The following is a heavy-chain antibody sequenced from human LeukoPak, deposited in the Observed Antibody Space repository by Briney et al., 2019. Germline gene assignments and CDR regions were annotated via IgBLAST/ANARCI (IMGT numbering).Heavy chain of an antibody. CDR1: GFTFDDYG. V-gene: IGHV3-20*04. CDR3: AKDLRTTVTPGYFDY. J-gene: IGHJ4*02. Sequence: PGGSLRLSCAASGFTFDDYGSSWVRHAPGKGLEWGSGINWNGGSTGYADSVKGRYTISRDNAKKSLYMQMNSLRAEDTAVYYCAKDLRTTVTPGYFDYWGQGTLVTVSS. CDR2: INWNGGST. D-gene: IGHD4-17*01.